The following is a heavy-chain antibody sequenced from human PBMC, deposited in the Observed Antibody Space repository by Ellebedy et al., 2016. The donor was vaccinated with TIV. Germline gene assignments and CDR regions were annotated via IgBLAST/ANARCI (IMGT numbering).Heavy chain of an antibody. D-gene: IGHD6-25*01. J-gene: IGHJ6*02. CDR2: IHYRGSS. V-gene: IGHV4-59*11. CDR3: ARISYSSEGKYNYYHYGLDV. CDR1: GGSISSHY. Sequence: SETLSLTXTVAGGSISSHYWSWIRQPPGKGLEWIGYIHYRGSSNYNPSLKSRVTLSVDTSKNQFSLKLTSVTAADTAVYYCARISYSSEGKYNYYHYGLDVWGQGTTVTVS.